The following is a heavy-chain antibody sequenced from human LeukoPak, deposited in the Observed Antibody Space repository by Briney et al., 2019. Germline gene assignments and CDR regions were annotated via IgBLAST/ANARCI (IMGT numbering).Heavy chain of an antibody. D-gene: IGHD4-23*01. Sequence: ASVKVSCKASRYTFTDYYIHWVRQAPGQGLEWVGIINPSFGSTTYAQSFQGRVAMTRDTSTSTVYMELSSLRSEDMAVYYCARELRSVETPRYNYFDYWGQGTLVTVSS. V-gene: IGHV1-46*01. CDR1: RYTFTDYY. J-gene: IGHJ4*02. CDR3: ARELRSVETPRYNYFDY. CDR2: INPSFGST.